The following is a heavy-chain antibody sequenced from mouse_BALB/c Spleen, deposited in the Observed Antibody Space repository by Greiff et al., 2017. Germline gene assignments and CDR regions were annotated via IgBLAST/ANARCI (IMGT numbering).Heavy chain of an antibody. V-gene: IGHV5-9-1*01. CDR2: ISSGGSYT. Sequence: EVMLVESGGGLVKPGGSLKLSCAASGFTFSSYAMSWVRQTPEKRLEWVATISSGGSYTYYPDSVKGRFTISRDNAKNTLYLQMSSLRSEDTAMYYCARPYDYDDYAMDYWGQGTSVTVSS. J-gene: IGHJ4*01. CDR1: GFTFSSYA. CDR3: ARPYDYDDYAMDY. D-gene: IGHD2-4*01.